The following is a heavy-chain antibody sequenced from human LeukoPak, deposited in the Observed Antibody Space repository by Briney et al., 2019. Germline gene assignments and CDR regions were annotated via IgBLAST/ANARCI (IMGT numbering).Heavy chain of an antibody. J-gene: IGHJ4*02. CDR1: GYSLTELS. Sequence: ASVKVSCKVSGYSLTELSMHWVRQAPGKGLEWMGGFDPEDGETIYAQKFQGRVTMTEDTSTDTAYMELSSLRSEDTAVYYCATEIVGAAETDYWGQGTLVTVSS. CDR2: FDPEDGET. CDR3: ATEIVGAAETDY. V-gene: IGHV1-24*01. D-gene: IGHD1-26*01.